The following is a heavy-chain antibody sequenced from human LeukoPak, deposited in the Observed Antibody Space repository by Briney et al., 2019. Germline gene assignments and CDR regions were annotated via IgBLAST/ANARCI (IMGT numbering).Heavy chain of an antibody. V-gene: IGHV1-69*04. Sequence: GASVKVSCKASGGTFSSYAISWVRQAPGQGLEWMGRIIPILGIANYAQKFQGRVTITADKSTSTAYMELSSLRSEDTAVYYCARDWEYCGGDCYPSYGYWGQGTLVTVSS. CDR1: GGTFSSYA. J-gene: IGHJ4*02. CDR2: IIPILGIA. D-gene: IGHD2-21*02. CDR3: ARDWEYCGGDCYPSYGY.